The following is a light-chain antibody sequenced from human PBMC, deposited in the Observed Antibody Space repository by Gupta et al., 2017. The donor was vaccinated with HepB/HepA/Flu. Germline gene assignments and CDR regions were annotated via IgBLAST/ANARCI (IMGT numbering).Light chain of an antibody. Sequence: EIVLTQSPATLSLSPGERATLSCRASQSVSSYLAWYQQKPGRAPRLLIYDASNRATGIPARFSGSGSGTDFTLTISSLEPEDFAVYYCQQRSNWSSFGQGTKLEIK. CDR2: DAS. V-gene: IGKV3-11*01. CDR1: QSVSSY. J-gene: IGKJ2*04. CDR3: QQRSNWSS.